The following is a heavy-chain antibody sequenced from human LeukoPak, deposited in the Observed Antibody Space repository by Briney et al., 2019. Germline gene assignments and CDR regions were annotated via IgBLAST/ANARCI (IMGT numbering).Heavy chain of an antibody. J-gene: IGHJ4*02. CDR1: GGSIISSNW. CDR3: ARGGYSYGYGFDY. CDR2: IYHSGST. Sequence: SETLSLTCAVSGGSIISSNWWSWVRQPPGKGLEWIGEIYHSGSTNYNPSLKSRVTISVDKFKNQFSLKLSSVTAADTAVYYCARGGYSYGYGFDYWGQGTLVTVSS. V-gene: IGHV4-4*02. D-gene: IGHD5-18*01.